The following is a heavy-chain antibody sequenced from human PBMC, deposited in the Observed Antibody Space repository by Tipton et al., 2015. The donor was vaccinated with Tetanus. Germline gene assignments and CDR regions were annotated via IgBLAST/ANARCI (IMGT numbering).Heavy chain of an antibody. J-gene: IGHJ6*02. CDR1: GFTFSSDA. D-gene: IGHD3-9*01. V-gene: IGHV3-23*01. CDR3: AKFLVVITQGYDHTMDV. CDR2: ISPTGDET. Sequence: GSLRLSCAASGFTFSSDAMTWVRQAPGKGLEWVSAISPTGDETYYADSVEGRFTISRDNSKNTLILQMNSLRAEDTAVYFCAKFLVVITQGYDHTMDVWGQGTTVTVSS.